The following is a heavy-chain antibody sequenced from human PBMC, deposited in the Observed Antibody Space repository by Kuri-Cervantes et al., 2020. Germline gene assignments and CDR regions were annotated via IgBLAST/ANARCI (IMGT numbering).Heavy chain of an antibody. Sequence: GGSLRLSCAASGFTFSSYAMSWVRQAPGKGLEWVAVISYDGSNKYYADSVKGRFTISRDNSKNTLYLQMNSLRAEDTAVYYCARELASLNAFDIWGQGTMVTVSS. CDR1: GFTFSSYA. J-gene: IGHJ3*02. CDR3: ARELASLNAFDI. V-gene: IGHV3-30-3*01. D-gene: IGHD3-3*02. CDR2: ISYDGSNK.